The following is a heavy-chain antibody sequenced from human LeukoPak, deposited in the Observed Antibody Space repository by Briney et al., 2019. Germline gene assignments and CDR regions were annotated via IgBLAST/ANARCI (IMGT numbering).Heavy chain of an antibody. Sequence: GASVKVSCKASGYTFTSYDINWVRQATGQGLEWMGWMNPNSGNTGYAQKFQGRVTMTRNTSISTAYMELSSLRSEDTAVYYCANSSPTRNRYSSSPFDYWGQGTLVTVSS. D-gene: IGHD6-6*01. CDR3: ANSSPTRNRYSSSPFDY. CDR1: GYTFTSYD. J-gene: IGHJ4*02. V-gene: IGHV1-8*01. CDR2: MNPNSGNT.